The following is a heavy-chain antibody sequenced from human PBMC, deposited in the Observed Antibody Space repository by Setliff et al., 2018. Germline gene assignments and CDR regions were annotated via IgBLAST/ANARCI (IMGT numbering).Heavy chain of an antibody. D-gene: IGHD3-22*01. V-gene: IGHV1-46*01. CDR2: INPSSGRT. Sequence: ASVKVSCKASGYTFTSHYMHWVRQGPGLGLEWMGTINPSSGRTSYAQKFQGRVTMTRDTSTSTVYRDMSSLRPEGTAVYYCARDVFPYHYEGAFDIWGQGTMVTVSS. J-gene: IGHJ3*02. CDR3: ARDVFPYHYEGAFDI. CDR1: GYTFTSHY.